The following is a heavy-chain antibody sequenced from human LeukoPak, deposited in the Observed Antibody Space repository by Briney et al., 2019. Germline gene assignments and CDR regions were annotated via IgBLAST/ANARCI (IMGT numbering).Heavy chain of an antibody. V-gene: IGHV4-59*01. CDR3: ARARFGGITIFGVVIGPWFDP. D-gene: IGHD3-3*01. CDR1: GGSISSYY. J-gene: IGHJ5*02. Sequence: SETLSLTCTVSGGSISSYYWSWIRQPPGKGLEWIGYIYYSGSTNYNPSLKSRVTISVDTSENQFSLKLSSVTAADTAVCYCARARFGGITIFGVVIGPWFDPWGQGTLVTVSS. CDR2: IYYSGST.